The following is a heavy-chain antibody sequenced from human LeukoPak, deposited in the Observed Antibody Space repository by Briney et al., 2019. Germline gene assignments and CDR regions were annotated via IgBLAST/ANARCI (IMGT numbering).Heavy chain of an antibody. D-gene: IGHD3-10*01. CDR1: GGSISSSSYY. V-gene: IGHV4-39*01. Sequence: PSETLSLTCTVSGGSISSSSYYWGRIRPPPGKGLEWIGSIYYSGSTYYNPSLKSRVTISVDTSKNQFSLKLSSVTAADAAVYYCARHPMSPYGLVMDVWGKGTTVTVSS. CDR3: ARHPMSPYGLVMDV. CDR2: IYYSGST. J-gene: IGHJ6*03.